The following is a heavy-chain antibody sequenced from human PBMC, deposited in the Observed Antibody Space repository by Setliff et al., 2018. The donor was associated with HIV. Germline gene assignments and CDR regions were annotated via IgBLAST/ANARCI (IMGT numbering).Heavy chain of an antibody. CDR1: GYTFTNYA. CDR3: ARPDSRWYARGRDPLYGMYV. D-gene: IGHD6-13*01. CDR2: INAGNGST. Sequence: ASVKVSCKASGYTFTNYAIQWVRQAPGQGLEWMGWINAGNGSTKYSQKFQGRVTITRDTFASTAYMELSSLRSEDTAVYYCARPDSRWYARGRDPLYGMYVWGQGTTVTVSS. V-gene: IGHV1-3*01. J-gene: IGHJ6*02.